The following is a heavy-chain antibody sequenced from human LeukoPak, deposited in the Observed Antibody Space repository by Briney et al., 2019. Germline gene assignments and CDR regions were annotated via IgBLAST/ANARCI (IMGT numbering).Heavy chain of an antibody. J-gene: IGHJ4*02. CDR1: GGSMTRYY. CDR3: ARQVWVAGTWY. CDR2: IYYSGGT. V-gene: IGHV4-59*01. D-gene: IGHD6-19*01. Sequence: PSETLSLTCTFSGGSMTRYYWTWIRQPPGKGLEWIGNIYYSGGTNYNPSLESRVTISVDTSKNQISLKLSSVTAADAAVYYCARQVWVAGTWYWGQGTLVTVSS.